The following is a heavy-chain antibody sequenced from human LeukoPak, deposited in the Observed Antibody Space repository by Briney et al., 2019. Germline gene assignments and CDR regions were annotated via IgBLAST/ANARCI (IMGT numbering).Heavy chain of an antibody. J-gene: IGHJ4*02. V-gene: IGHV4-59*01. CDR3: ASLSGFYLD. CDR2: IYYSGST. Sequence: PSETLSLTCTVSGGSISNYYWSWIRQPPGKGLEWIGYIYYSGSTNYNPSLKSRVTISVDTSKNQFSLKLSSVTAADTAVYYCASLSGFYLDWGQGTLVTVSS. D-gene: IGHD3-22*01. CDR1: GGSISNYY.